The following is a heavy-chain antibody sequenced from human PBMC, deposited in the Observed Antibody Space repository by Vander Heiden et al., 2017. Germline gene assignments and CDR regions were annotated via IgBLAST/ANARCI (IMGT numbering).Heavy chain of an antibody. CDR2: IYASGST. CDR3: ARDRSGSGSYFAAFDI. J-gene: IGHJ3*02. D-gene: IGHD3-10*01. Sequence: QVQLQESGPGLVKPSQTLSLTCTVSGGSISSYYWSWIRQSAAKGLECIGRIYASGSTNYNPSLKSRVTMSVDTSKNQFSLKLNSVTAADTALYYCARDRSGSGSYFAAFDIWGQGTMVTVSS. V-gene: IGHV4-4*07. CDR1: GGSISSYY.